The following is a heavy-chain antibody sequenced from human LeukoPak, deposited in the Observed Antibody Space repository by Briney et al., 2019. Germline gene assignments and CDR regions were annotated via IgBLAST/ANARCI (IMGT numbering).Heavy chain of an antibody. CDR3: ARDPARGYYDSSGYRYYYYMDV. CDR2: ISSSSSTI. D-gene: IGHD3-22*01. CDR1: GFTFSSYS. V-gene: IGHV3-48*01. Sequence: PGGSLRLSCAASGFTFSSYSMNWVRQAPGKGLEWVSYISSSSSTIYYADSVKGRFTISRDNAKNSLYLQMNSLRAEDTAVYYCARDPARGYYDSSGYRYYYYMDVWGKGTTVTVSS. J-gene: IGHJ6*03.